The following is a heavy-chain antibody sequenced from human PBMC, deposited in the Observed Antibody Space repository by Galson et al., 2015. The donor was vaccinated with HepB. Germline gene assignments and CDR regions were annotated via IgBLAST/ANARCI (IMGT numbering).Heavy chain of an antibody. J-gene: IGHJ3*02. CDR3: ARAPYCSSTSCYVSGDAFDI. CDR2: IKQDGSEK. CDR1: GFTFSSYW. Sequence: SLRLSCAASGFTFSSYWMSWVRQAPGKGLEWVANIKQDGSEKYYVDSVKGRFTISRDNAKSSLYLQMNSLRAEDTAVYYCARAPYCSSTSCYVSGDAFDIWGQGTMVTVSS. D-gene: IGHD2-2*01. V-gene: IGHV3-7*03.